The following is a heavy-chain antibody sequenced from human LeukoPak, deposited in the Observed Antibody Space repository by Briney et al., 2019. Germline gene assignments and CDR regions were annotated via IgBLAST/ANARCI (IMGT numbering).Heavy chain of an antibody. Sequence: PGRSLRLSCAASGFTFSSYAMHWVRQAPGKGLEWVAVISYDGSNKYYADSVKGRFTISRDNSKNTLYLQMNSLRAEDTAVYYCARWEMGATGAFDIWGQGTMVTVSS. D-gene: IGHD5-24*01. CDR1: GFTFSSYA. J-gene: IGHJ3*02. CDR2: ISYDGSNK. V-gene: IGHV3-30-3*01. CDR3: ARWEMGATGAFDI.